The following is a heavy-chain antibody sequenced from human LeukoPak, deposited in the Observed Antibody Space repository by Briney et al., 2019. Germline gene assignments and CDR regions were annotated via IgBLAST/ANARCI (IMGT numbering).Heavy chain of an antibody. J-gene: IGHJ5*02. V-gene: IGHV4-4*07. CDR1: GGSISSYY. D-gene: IGHD6-13*01. CDR2: IYTSGST. Sequence: SETLSLTCTVSGGSISSYYWSWIRQPAGKGLEWIGRIYTSGSTNYNPSLKSRVTMSVDTSKNQFSLKLSSVTAADTAVYYCARGIAAAFPGWFYPWGQGTLVTVSS. CDR3: ARGIAAAFPGWFYP.